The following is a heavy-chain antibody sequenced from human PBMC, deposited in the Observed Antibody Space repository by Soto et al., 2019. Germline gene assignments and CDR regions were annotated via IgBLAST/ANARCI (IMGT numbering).Heavy chain of an antibody. CDR3: AKDNSPYSGYNSFDY. D-gene: IGHD5-12*01. Sequence: EVRLLESGGGLIQPGGSLRLSCAASGFTFSSYVMSWVRQAPGTGLEWVSGISGSGTNTYYADSVKGQFTISRDNSKNTLYLQMTSLRAEDTAEYYCAKDNSPYSGYNSFDYWGEGTLVTVSS. J-gene: IGHJ4*02. CDR2: ISGSGTNT. CDR1: GFTFSSYV. V-gene: IGHV3-23*01.